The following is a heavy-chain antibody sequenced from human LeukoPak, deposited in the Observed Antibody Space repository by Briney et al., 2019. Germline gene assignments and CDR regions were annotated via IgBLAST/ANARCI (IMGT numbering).Heavy chain of an antibody. CDR1: GGSISSYY. Sequence: SETLSLTCTVSGGSISSYYWSWIRQPAGKGLEWIGRIYTSGSTNYNPSLKSRVPMSVDTSKNQFSLKLSSVTAADTAVYYCARVFSYYDSSGYYTDAFDIWGQGTMVTVSS. D-gene: IGHD3-22*01. J-gene: IGHJ3*02. CDR2: IYTSGST. CDR3: ARVFSYYDSSGYYTDAFDI. V-gene: IGHV4-4*07.